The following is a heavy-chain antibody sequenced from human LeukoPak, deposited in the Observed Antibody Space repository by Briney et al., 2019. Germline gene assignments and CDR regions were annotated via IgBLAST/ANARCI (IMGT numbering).Heavy chain of an antibody. CDR2: IYSGGST. CDR3: ARDRGDYDYVWGSYRSDAFDI. CDR1: GFTVSSNY. Sequence: GSLRLSCTVSGFTVSSNYMSWVRQAPGKGLEWVSVIYSGGSTYYADSVKGRFTISRDNSKNTLYLQMNSLRAEDTAVYYCARDRGDYDYVWGSYRSDAFDIWGQGTMVTVSS. J-gene: IGHJ3*02. V-gene: IGHV3-66*01. D-gene: IGHD3-16*02.